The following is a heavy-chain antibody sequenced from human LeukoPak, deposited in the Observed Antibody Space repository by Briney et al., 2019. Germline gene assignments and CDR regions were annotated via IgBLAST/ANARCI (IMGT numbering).Heavy chain of an antibody. CDR1: GYTFTGYY. V-gene: IGHV1-2*02. D-gene: IGHD3-3*01. Sequence: GASVKVSCKASGYTFTGYYMHWVRQTPGQGLEWMGWINPNSGGTNYAQKFQGRVTMTRDTSISTAYMELSRLRSDDTAVYYCARDLTIFGVVIQYYFDYWGQGTLVTVSS. CDR2: INPNSGGT. CDR3: ARDLTIFGVVIQYYFDY. J-gene: IGHJ4*02.